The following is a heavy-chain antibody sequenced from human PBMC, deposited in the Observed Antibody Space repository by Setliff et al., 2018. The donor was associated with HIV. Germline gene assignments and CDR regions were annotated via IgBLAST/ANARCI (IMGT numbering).Heavy chain of an antibody. CDR3: ARDRVAVAVSLIYYYGIDV. J-gene: IGHJ6*02. V-gene: IGHV4-59*11. CDR1: GGSISSHY. Sequence: ASETLSLTCTVSGGSISSHYWSWIRQPPGKGLEWTGSIYYSGSTNYNPSLKSRVTISVDTSKNQFSLKLSSVTAADTAVYYCARDRVAVAVSLIYYYGIDVWGQGTTVTVSS. CDR2: IYYSGST. D-gene: IGHD6-19*01.